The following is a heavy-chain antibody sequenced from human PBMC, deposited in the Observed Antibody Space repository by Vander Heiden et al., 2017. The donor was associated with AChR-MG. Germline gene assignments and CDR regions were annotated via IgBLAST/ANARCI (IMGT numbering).Heavy chain of an antibody. Sequence: CQEWVAVIWYDGSNKYYADSVKGRFTISRDNSKNTLYLQMKRMRAEDTAVYYYARAREPQNDAFDIWGQGTMVTVSS. CDR2: IWYDGSNK. CDR3: ARAREPQNDAFDI. J-gene: IGHJ3*02. D-gene: IGHD1-1*01. V-gene: IGHV3-33*01.